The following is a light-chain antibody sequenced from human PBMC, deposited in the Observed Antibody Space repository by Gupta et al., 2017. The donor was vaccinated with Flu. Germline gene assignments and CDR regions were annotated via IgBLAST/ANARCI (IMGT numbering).Light chain of an antibody. Sequence: SGSRSNTEINYVYGYQQLPGAAPKLLIYRNNQRPSGVPDRFSGSKSGTSASLAISGLRSEDEAEYYCATWHERLHSLGSPPKWVFGGGTMLTVL. CDR3: ATWHERLHSLGSPPKWV. J-gene: IGLJ3*02. V-gene: IGLV1-47*01. CDR2: RNN. CDR1: RSNTEINY.